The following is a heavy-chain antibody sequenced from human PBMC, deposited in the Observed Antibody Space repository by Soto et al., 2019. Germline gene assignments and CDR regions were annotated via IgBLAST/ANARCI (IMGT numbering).Heavy chain of an antibody. D-gene: IGHD1-26*01. CDR3: ARGRDQPPVGLYFDS. J-gene: IGHJ4*02. Sequence: QVQLVQSGAEVKKPGSSVKLSCKASGDAFTNYIFNWVRQAPGQGLEWMGGIIAMIGTPKYAQTFKDRVTISADVSTGTAYLELTSLRFDDTAVYYCARGRDQPPVGLYFDSWGEGTRVTVSS. CDR1: GDAFTNYI. CDR2: IIAMIGTP. V-gene: IGHV1-69*01.